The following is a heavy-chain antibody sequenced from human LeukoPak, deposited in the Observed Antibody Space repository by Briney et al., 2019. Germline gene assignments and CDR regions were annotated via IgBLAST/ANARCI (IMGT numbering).Heavy chain of an antibody. J-gene: IGHJ5*02. CDR2: IYPGDSDT. V-gene: IGHV5-51*01. CDR3: VRVGTKTPIDH. D-gene: IGHD1-7*01. Sequence: GESLKISCKGSGYSFTSYWIGWVRQMPGKGPEWMGVIYPGDSDTRYSPSFQGQFSFSADKSINTAYLWWSSLRASDTALYYCVRVGTKTPIDHWGQGTLVTVSS. CDR1: GYSFTSYW.